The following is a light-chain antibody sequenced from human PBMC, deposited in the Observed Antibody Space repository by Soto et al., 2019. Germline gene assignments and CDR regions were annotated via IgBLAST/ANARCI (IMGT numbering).Light chain of an antibody. J-gene: IGKJ5*01. V-gene: IGKV3-20*01. CDR2: GAS. CDR3: QQYGSSIT. CDR1: QSVSSN. Sequence: EIVLTQSPGTLSLSPGERATLSCRASQSVSSNLAWYQQKPGQAPRLLIYGASTRATGIPARFSGSGSGTDFTLTINRLEPEDFAVYYCQQYGSSITFGQGTRLETK.